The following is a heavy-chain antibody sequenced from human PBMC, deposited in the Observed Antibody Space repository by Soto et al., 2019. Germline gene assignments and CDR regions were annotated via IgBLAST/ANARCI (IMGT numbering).Heavy chain of an antibody. V-gene: IGHV4-34*01. CDR1: GGSFSGYY. J-gene: IGHJ6*02. CDR3: ARADRTLVTSYSLDV. CDR2: INHSGTI. Sequence: SETLSLTCAVYGGSFSGYYWTWIRQPPGKGLEWIVEINHSGTINFNPSLKSRLTISLDTSNKHFFLKLSSVTDADTAAYYCARADRTLVTSYSLDVWGQGTTVTVSS. D-gene: IGHD2-21*02.